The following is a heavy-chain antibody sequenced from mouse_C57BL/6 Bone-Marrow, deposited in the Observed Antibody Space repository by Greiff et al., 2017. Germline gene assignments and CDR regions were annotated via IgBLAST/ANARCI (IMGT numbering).Heavy chain of an antibody. V-gene: IGHV1-55*01. CDR3: ARSGPLGRSFDY. CDR2: IYPTSGRT. J-gene: IGHJ2*01. D-gene: IGHD4-1*01. Sequence: QVQLQQPGAELVKPGASVTMSCTASGYTFTSYWITWVKQRPGQGLEWIGDIYPTSGRTNYNEKFKSKAILTVDTSSNTAYMQLSSLTSEDSAVFGCARSGPLGRSFDYWGQGTTLTVSS. CDR1: GYTFTSYW.